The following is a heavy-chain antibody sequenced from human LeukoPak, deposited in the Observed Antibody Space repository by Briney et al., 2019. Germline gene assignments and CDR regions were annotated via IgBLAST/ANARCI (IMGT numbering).Heavy chain of an antibody. V-gene: IGHV3-23*01. D-gene: IGHD3-22*01. J-gene: IGHJ4*02. Sequence: GGSLRLSCAASGFTFSSYAMSWVRQAPGKGLEWVSAISGSGGSTYYADSVKGRFTISRDNSKNTLYLQMGSLRAEDMAVYYCARFLGGYYYDSSGYIDYWGQGTLVTVSS. CDR2: ISGSGGST. CDR1: GFTFSSYA. CDR3: ARFLGGYYYDSSGYIDY.